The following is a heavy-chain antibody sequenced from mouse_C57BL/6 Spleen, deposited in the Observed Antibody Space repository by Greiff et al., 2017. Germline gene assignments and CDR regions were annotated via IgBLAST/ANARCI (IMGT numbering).Heavy chain of an antibody. CDR1: GYTFTSYW. CDR2: IHPNSGST. Sequence: QVQLQQPGAELVKPGASVKLSCKASGYTFTSYWMHWVKQRPGQGLEWIGMIHPNSGSTNYNEKFKSKATLTVDKSSSTAYMQLSSLTSEDSAVDYCARIYSNYGGYAMDYWGQGTSVTVSS. V-gene: IGHV1-64*01. CDR3: ARIYSNYGGYAMDY. D-gene: IGHD2-5*01. J-gene: IGHJ4*01.